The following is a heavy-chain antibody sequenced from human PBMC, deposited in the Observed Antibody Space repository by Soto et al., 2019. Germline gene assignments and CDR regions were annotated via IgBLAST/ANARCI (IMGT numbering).Heavy chain of an antibody. CDR2: TYYRSEWYN. CDR3: ARGVGDIVATIPYFDY. V-gene: IGHV6-1*01. D-gene: IGHD5-12*01. Sequence: KQSQTLSLTCAISGDSVSSNSAAWNWIRQSPSRGLEWLGRTYYRSEWYNDYAVSVKSRITINPDTSKNQFSLQLNSVTPEDTAVYYCARGVGDIVATIPYFDYWGQGTLVTVSS. J-gene: IGHJ4*02. CDR1: GDSVSSNSAA.